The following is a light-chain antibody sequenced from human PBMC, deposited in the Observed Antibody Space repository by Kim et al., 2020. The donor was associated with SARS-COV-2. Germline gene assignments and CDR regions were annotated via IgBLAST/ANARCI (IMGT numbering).Light chain of an antibody. V-gene: IGKV4-1*01. CDR3: QQYYSTPRT. J-gene: IGKJ4*01. Sequence: DIVMTQSPDSLAVSLGERATINCKSSQSVLYSSKNKNYLAWYQQKPGQPPKLLIYWASTRESGVPDRFSGSESGTDFTLSISSLQAEDVAVYYCQQYYSTPRTFGGGTKLEI. CDR2: WAS. CDR1: QSVLYSSKNKNY.